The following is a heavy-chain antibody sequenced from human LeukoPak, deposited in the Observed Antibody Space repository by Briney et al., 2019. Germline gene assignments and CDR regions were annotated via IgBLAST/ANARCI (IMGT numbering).Heavy chain of an antibody. CDR2: TSSSSSYI. CDR1: GFTFSSYS. D-gene: IGHD3-10*01. J-gene: IGHJ4*02. Sequence: GGSLRLACAASGFTFSSYSMNWVRQAPGKGLEWLSSTSSSSSYIYYADSVKGRFTISRDNAKNSLYLQMNSLRAEDTAVYYCARDRHGSGSYYNSFDYWGQGTLVTVSS. CDR3: ARDRHGSGSYYNSFDY. V-gene: IGHV3-21*01.